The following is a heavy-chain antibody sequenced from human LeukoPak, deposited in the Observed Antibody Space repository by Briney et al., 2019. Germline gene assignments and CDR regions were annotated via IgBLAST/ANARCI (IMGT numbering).Heavy chain of an antibody. J-gene: IGHJ5*02. CDR1: GGSFSGYY. CDR3: ARGRPMVRGFERGLSRLFVP. Sequence: SETLSLTCAVYGGSFSGYYWSWIRQPPGKGLEWIGEINHSGSTNYNPSLKSRVTISVDTSKNQFSLKLSSVTAADTAVYYCARGRPMVRGFERGLSRLFVPWGQGTLVTVSS. V-gene: IGHV4-34*01. D-gene: IGHD3-10*01. CDR2: INHSGST.